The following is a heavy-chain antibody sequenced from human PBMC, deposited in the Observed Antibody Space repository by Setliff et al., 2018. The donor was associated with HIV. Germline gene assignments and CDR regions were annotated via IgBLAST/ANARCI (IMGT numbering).Heavy chain of an antibody. CDR1: GHTFTAYY. CDR3: ARGALLAVFDFDH. Sequence: GASVKVSCKASGHTFTAYYIHWVRQAPGQGLEWMGWIKPDSGGANYAQKFQGRVTMTRDTSIGTAYMELSRLRSDDTAVYYCARGALLAVFDFDHWGQGTLVTVSS. J-gene: IGHJ4*02. D-gene: IGHD2-15*01. CDR2: IKPDSGGA. V-gene: IGHV1-2*02.